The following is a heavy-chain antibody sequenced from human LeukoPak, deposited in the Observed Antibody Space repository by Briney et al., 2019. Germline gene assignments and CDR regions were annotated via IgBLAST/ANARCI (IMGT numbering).Heavy chain of an antibody. Sequence: WVTLSLTCTVSGGSITSSDYYWGRIPQPPGKGLERIGSISYSGSTDYKPSLKGRVTISLDTANNRFSMKLSSVTAADTALYYCARHYGRDWFDPWGQGALVTVSS. J-gene: IGHJ5*02. D-gene: IGHD4-17*01. V-gene: IGHV4-39*01. CDR3: ARHYGRDWFDP. CDR2: ISYSGST. CDR1: GGSITSSDYY.